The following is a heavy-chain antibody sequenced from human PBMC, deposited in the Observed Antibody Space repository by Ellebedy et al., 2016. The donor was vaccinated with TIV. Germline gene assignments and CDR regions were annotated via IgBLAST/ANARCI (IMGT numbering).Heavy chain of an antibody. CDR2: IHHSGTN. CDR3: ASELAYYSNNGYYYLSGFDV. CDR1: AYSISSGYF. V-gene: IGHV4-38-2*02. J-gene: IGHJ3*01. Sequence: MPSETLSLTCTVSAYSISSGYFWGWIRQPPGKGREWNGSIHHSGTNSYNPSLKSRLTISVDTSKNQYSLNLSSVTAIDTAVYYCASELAYYSNNGYYYLSGFDVWGRGTMVTVSS. D-gene: IGHD3-22*01.